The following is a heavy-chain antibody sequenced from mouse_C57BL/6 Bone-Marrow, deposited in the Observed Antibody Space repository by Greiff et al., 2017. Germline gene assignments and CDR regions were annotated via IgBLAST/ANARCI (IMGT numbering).Heavy chain of an antibody. CDR2: INPGSGGT. D-gene: IGHD6-1*01. CDR1: GYAFTNYL. Sequence: VQLQQSGAELVRPGTSVKVSCKASGYAFTNYLIEWVKQRPGQGLEWIGVINPGSGGTNYNEKFKGKATLTADKSSSTAYMQLSILTSEDSAVYFCARGVPLVDYWGQGTSVTVSS. J-gene: IGHJ4*01. V-gene: IGHV1-54*01. CDR3: ARGVPLVDY.